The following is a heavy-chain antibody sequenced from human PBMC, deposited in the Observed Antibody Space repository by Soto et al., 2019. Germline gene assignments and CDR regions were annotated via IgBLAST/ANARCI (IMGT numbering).Heavy chain of an antibody. CDR1: GFTFSSYA. D-gene: IGHD3-22*01. Sequence: PGGSLRLSCAASGFTFSSYAMHWVRQAPGKGLEWVAVISYDGSNKYYADSVKGRFTISRDNSKNTLYPQMNSLRAEDTAVYYCAKDTYYYDSSANSRPDYWGQGTLVTVSS. V-gene: IGHV3-30-3*01. J-gene: IGHJ4*02. CDR3: AKDTYYYDSSANSRPDY. CDR2: ISYDGSNK.